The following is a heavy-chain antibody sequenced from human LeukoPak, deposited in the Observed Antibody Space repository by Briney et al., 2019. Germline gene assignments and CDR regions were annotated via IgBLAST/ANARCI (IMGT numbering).Heavy chain of an antibody. CDR3: ARDRGYCSGGSCPLDY. J-gene: IGHJ4*02. Sequence: GGSLRLSCAASGFXFTNYAIHWVRQAPGKGLEWVALISYDGSIKYYADSVKGRSTISRDNSKNTLYLQMNSLRAEDTAVYYCARDRGYCSGGSCPLDYWGQGTLVTVSS. CDR2: ISYDGSIK. V-gene: IGHV3-30-3*01. CDR1: GFXFTNYA. D-gene: IGHD2-15*01.